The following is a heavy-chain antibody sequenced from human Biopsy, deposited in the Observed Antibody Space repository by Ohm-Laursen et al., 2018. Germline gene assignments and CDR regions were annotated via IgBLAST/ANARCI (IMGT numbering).Heavy chain of an antibody. Sequence: GSLRLSCAASGFTINSNYMNWARQAPGKGLEWVSVIYTGDITSYADSVKGRFTISRDISKNALYLHMNSLRAGDRGVYYCVRGLADGVHLNWGQGTLVAVSS. D-gene: IGHD4-17*01. V-gene: IGHV3-66*01. CDR1: GFTINSNY. CDR3: VRGLADGVHLN. CDR2: IYTGDIT. J-gene: IGHJ4*02.